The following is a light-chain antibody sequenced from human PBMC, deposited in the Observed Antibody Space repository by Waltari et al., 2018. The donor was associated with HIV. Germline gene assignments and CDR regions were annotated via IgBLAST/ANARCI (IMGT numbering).Light chain of an antibody. Sequence: QSVLTQPPSASGTPGQRVTISCSGGNSNIRRHSVSWYQHLPGTAPELLIYNNNPRPAGVPARFSGSKSGASASLAISGLQSEDEADYYCATWDNSLNGPVFGGGTKLTVL. CDR3: ATWDNSLNGPV. J-gene: IGLJ3*02. CDR1: NSNIRRHS. V-gene: IGLV1-44*01. CDR2: NNN.